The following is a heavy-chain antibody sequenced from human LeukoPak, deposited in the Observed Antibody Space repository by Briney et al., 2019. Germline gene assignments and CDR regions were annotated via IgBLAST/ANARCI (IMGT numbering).Heavy chain of an antibody. D-gene: IGHD6-13*01. V-gene: IGHV4-39*07. CDR3: ARDRLAAAGTYVDY. CDR1: GDSISTSNSY. CDR2: INHSGST. Sequence: SETLSLTCTVSGDSISTSNSYWGWIRQPPGKGLEWIGEINHSGSTNYNPSLKSRVTISVDTSKNQFSLKLSSVTAADTAVYYCARDRLAAAGTYVDYWGQGTLVTVSS. J-gene: IGHJ4*02.